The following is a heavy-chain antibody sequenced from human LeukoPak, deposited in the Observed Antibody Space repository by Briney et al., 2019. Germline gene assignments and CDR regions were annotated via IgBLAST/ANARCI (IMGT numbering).Heavy chain of an antibody. V-gene: IGHV4-34*01. D-gene: IGHD2-8*02. CDR3: ARVQDWWKNWQFDY. Sequence: SETLSLTCAVYGGSFSASYWNWIRQPPGKGLEWIGEINHSGSTNYNPSLKSRVTISVDTSKNQFSLKLSSVTAADTAVYYCARVQDWWKNWQFDYWGQGTLVTVSS. J-gene: IGHJ4*02. CDR1: GGSFSASY. CDR2: INHSGST.